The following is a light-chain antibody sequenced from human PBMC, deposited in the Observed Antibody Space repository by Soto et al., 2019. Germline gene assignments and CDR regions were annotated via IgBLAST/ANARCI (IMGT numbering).Light chain of an antibody. CDR2: GAS. CDR1: ESLRTY. Sequence: EIVMTQSPATLSVSPGERVTLSCRASESLRTYLAWYQQKPGQAPRLLIYGASTKATGIPARFSGSGSATDVTLTISSLQSEDFAVYYCQSYNDWPFTFGQGTKLEI. V-gene: IGKV3-15*01. J-gene: IGKJ2*01. CDR3: QSYNDWPFT.